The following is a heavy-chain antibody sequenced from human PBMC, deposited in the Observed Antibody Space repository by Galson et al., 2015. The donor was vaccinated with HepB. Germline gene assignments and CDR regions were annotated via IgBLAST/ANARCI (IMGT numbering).Heavy chain of an antibody. J-gene: IGHJ3*02. CDR1: GFTFSDYY. CDR3: ARDPRGTYGAFDI. Sequence: SLRLSCATSGFTFSDYYMAWVRQAPGKGLEWVSAISGSGGSTYYADSVKGRFTISRDNSKSTLYLQMNSLRAEDTAVYYCARDPRGTYGAFDIWGQGTMVAVSS. D-gene: IGHD1-26*01. V-gene: IGHV3-23*01. CDR2: ISGSGGST.